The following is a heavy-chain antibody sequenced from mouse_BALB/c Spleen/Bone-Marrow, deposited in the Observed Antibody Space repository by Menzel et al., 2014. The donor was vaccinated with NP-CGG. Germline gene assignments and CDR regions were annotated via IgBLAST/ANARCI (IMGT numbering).Heavy chain of an antibody. CDR3: ARDMGLLRFDY. CDR1: GFTFTDYY. CDR2: IRNKANGYTT. J-gene: IGHJ2*01. Sequence: EVKLMESGGGLVQPGGSLRLSCATSGFTFTDYYMSWVRQPPGKALEWLGFIRNKANGYTTEYSASVKGRFTISRDNSQSILYPQMNTLRAEDSATYYCARDMGLLRFDYWGQGTTLTVSS. D-gene: IGHD1-1*01. V-gene: IGHV7-3*02.